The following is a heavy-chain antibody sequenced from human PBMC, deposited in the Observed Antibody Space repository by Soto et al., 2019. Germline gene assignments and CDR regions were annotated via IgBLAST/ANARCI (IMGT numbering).Heavy chain of an antibody. V-gene: IGHV1-69*12. J-gene: IGHJ2*01. Sequence: QVQLVQSGAEVKKPGYSVKVSCKASGGTFSSYAISWVRQAPGQGLEWMGGIIPIFGTTNYAQKFQGRVTLTADESTSTAYMELSSLRSEDTAVYYCARVVTVVKSFHYWYFDLWGRGTLVTVSS. CDR3: ARVVTVVKSFHYWYFDL. CDR1: GGTFSSYA. CDR2: IIPIFGTT. D-gene: IGHD2-15*01.